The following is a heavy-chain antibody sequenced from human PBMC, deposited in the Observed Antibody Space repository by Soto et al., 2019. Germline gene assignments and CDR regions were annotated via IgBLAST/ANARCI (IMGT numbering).Heavy chain of an antibody. D-gene: IGHD3-10*01. CDR3: ARVAGMWFGELRGWFDP. CDR2: IWYDGSNK. V-gene: IGHV3-33*01. Sequence: GGSLRLSCAASGFTFSSYGMHWVRQAPGKGLEWVAVIWYDGSNKYYADSVKGRFTISRDNSKNTLYLQMNSLRAEDTAVYYCARVAGMWFGELRGWFDPWGQGTLVTVSS. CDR1: GFTFSSYG. J-gene: IGHJ5*02.